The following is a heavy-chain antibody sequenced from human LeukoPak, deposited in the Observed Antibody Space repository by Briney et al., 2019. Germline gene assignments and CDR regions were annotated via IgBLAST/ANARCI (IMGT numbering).Heavy chain of an antibody. J-gene: IGHJ5*02. CDR1: GGSISSGSYY. D-gene: IGHD3-3*02. CDR3: ARTTHFWFDP. Sequence: SSETLSLTCTVSGGSISSGSYYWTWIRQPAGKGLEWIGRIYTSGSTNYNPSLKSRVTISVDTSKNQFSLKLSSVTAADTAVYYCARTTHFWFDPWGQGTLVTVSS. CDR2: IYTSGST. V-gene: IGHV4-61*02.